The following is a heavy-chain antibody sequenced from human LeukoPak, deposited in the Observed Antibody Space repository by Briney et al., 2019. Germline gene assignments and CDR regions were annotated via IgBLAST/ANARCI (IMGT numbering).Heavy chain of an antibody. CDR3: ARDVGRQYYYDSSGYLPDY. CDR1: GGTFSSYA. Sequence: ASVKVSCKASGGTFSSYAISWVRQAPGQGLEWMGGIIPIFGTANYAQKFQGRVTITADESTSTVYMELSSLRSEDTAVYYCARDVGRQYYYDSSGYLPDYWGQGTLVTVSS. J-gene: IGHJ4*02. V-gene: IGHV1-69*13. D-gene: IGHD3-22*01. CDR2: IIPIFGTA.